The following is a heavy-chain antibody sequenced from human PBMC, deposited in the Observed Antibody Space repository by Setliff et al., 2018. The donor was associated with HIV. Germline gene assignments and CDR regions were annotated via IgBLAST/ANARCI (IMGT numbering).Heavy chain of an antibody. J-gene: IGHJ5*02. V-gene: IGHV1-69*13. CDR1: GGTFSSYA. CDR2: IIPIFGTA. Sequence: SVMVSCKASGGTFSSYAISWVRQAPGQGLEWMGGIIPIFGTANYAQKFQGRVTITADESTSTAYMELSSLRSEDTAVYYCARDYNWNYAWFDPWGQGTLVTVSS. CDR3: ARDYNWNYAWFDP. D-gene: IGHD1-1*01.